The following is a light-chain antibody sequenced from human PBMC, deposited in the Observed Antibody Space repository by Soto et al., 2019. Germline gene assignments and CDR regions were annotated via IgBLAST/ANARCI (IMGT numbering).Light chain of an antibody. J-gene: IGKJ3*01. CDR2: GAS. CDR3: QHYGRSPPFT. CDR1: QSVSSSY. Sequence: EIVLTQSPGTLSLSPGERATLSCRASQSVSSSYLAWYQQKPGQAPRLLIYGASSRATGIPDRFSGSGSGTDFTLTISRLEPEDFAVYYCQHYGRSPPFTFGPGTKVDIK. V-gene: IGKV3-20*01.